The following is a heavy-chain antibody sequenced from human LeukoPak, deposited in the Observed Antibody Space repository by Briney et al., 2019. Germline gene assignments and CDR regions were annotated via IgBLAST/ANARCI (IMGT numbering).Heavy chain of an antibody. J-gene: IGHJ4*02. CDR3: ASLLTYFDY. Sequence: SETLSLTCTVSGGSISSYYWSWIRQTPGKGLEWIGDIYYSGSTNYNPSLKSRVTISVDTSKIQFSLKLSSVTAADTAVYYCASLLTYFDYWGQGTLVTVSS. CDR2: IYYSGST. CDR1: GGSISSYY. V-gene: IGHV4-59*01.